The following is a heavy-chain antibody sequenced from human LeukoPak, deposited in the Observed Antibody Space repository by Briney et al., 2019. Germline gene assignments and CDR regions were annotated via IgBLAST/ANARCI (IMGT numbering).Heavy chain of an antibody. CDR3: SRDHGDYSFDY. V-gene: IGHV3-33*01. J-gene: IGHJ4*02. CDR1: VFTFSNYG. Sequence: GRSLRLSCVASVFTFSNYGMNGVRQAPGKGLEWVAIIWFDGSNIDYADSVKGRFTISRDNSKNTLFLQMNSLRAEDTAVYYCSRDHGDYSFDYWGQGTLVTVSS. D-gene: IGHD4-17*01. CDR2: IWFDGSNI.